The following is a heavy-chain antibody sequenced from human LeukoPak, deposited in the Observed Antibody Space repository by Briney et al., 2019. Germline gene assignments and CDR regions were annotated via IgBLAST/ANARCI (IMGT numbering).Heavy chain of an antibody. V-gene: IGHV3-7*05. CDR2: IKQDGGEK. Sequence: GGSLRLSCAASRFSFSSYWMAWVRQAPEKGLEWVANIKQDGGEKHYVDSVQGRFTISRDNAKNSLYLQMNSLRAEDTAVYYCARDVGYDSSGSYPYYFDYWGLGTLVTVSS. CDR3: ARDVGYDSSGSYPYYFDY. CDR1: RFSFSSYW. J-gene: IGHJ4*02. D-gene: IGHD3-22*01.